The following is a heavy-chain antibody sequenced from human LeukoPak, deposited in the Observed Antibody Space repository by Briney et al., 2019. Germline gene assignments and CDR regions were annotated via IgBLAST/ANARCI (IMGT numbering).Heavy chain of an antibody. CDR3: ARLSSGSDY. J-gene: IGHJ4*02. CDR1: GGSIDNSHYY. V-gene: IGHV4-39*01. CDR2: IHYSGST. Sequence: SETLSLTCTVSGGSIDNSHYYWGWIRQPPGEGLEWIASIHYSGSTHYNPSLKSRVTISVDTSKNQFSLKLSSVTAADTAVYYCARLSSGSDYWGQGTLVTVSS. D-gene: IGHD6-19*01.